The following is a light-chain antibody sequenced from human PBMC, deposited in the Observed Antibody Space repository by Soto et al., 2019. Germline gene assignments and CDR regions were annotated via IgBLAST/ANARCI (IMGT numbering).Light chain of an antibody. J-gene: IGLJ1*01. CDR2: EVS. V-gene: IGLV2-14*01. CDR1: SSDVGGYSY. Sequence: QSALTQPASLSASPGQSISISCTGTSSDVGGYSYVSWFQQHPIKAPKVLIYEVSNRPSGVSNRFSGSKSGNTASLSISGLQAEDEADYYCSSYTSSSTYVVGTGAKVTVL. CDR3: SSYTSSSTYV.